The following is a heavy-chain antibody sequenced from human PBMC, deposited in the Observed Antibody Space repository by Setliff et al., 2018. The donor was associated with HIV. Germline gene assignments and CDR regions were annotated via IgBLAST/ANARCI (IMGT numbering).Heavy chain of an antibody. J-gene: IGHJ4*02. CDR1: GFIFEDYG. Sequence: GSLRLSCATSGFIFEDYGMNWVRQAPGKGLEWVSGINWNGASVGYADSVKGRFTISRDNAKNSLYLQINSLRAEDTAVYYCVRDLAEMDFFDSWGQGTLVTVSS. CDR3: VRDLAEMDFFDS. V-gene: IGHV3-20*04. CDR2: INWNGASV.